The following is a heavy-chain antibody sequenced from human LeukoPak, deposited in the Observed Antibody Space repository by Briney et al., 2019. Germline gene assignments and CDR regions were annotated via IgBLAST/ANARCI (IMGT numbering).Heavy chain of an antibody. V-gene: IGHV4-61*02. Sequence: SETLSLTCTVSGGSISSDYYYWTWIRQPAGKGLEWIGRIHPSGSTNYNPSLKSRVTISVDTSKNQFSLKLSSVTAADPAVYYCARDHCSASYTYYYYYMDVWGKGTTVTVSS. CDR1: GGSISSDYYY. D-gene: IGHD1-26*01. CDR3: ARDHCSASYTYYYYYMDV. J-gene: IGHJ6*03. CDR2: IHPSGST.